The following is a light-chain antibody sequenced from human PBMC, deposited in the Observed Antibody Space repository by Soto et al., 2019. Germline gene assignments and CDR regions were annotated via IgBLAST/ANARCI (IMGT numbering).Light chain of an antibody. Sequence: EIVLTQSPGTLSLSPGERATLSCRASQSVTSSYLAWYQQKPGQGPRLLIYGASSRATGIPDRFSSSGSGTDFTLTISRLEPEDFAVYYCQQYGSLITFGQGTRLEIK. J-gene: IGKJ5*01. CDR3: QQYGSLIT. CDR1: QSVTSSY. CDR2: GAS. V-gene: IGKV3-20*01.